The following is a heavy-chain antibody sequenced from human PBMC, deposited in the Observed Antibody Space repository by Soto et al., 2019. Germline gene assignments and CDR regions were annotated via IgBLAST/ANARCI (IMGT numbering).Heavy chain of an antibody. CDR2: TRGSGGDT. D-gene: IGHD1-26*01. J-gene: IGHJ4*02. Sequence: PGGSLRLSCSVSGFTFSNYAVHWVRQAPGKGLEWVSSTRGSGGDTYYADSVRGRFTISRDNSKNTLYLQMNSLRVEDTAVYYCVKGHSHSYYYFDYWGQGTLVTVSS. CDR3: VKGHSHSYYYFDY. V-gene: IGHV3-23*01. CDR1: GFTFSNYA.